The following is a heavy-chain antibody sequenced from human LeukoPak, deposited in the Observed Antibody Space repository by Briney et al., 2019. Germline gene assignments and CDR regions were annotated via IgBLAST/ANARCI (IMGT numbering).Heavy chain of an antibody. D-gene: IGHD5-18*01. J-gene: IGHJ4*02. CDR3: VSPRGFSYGYFDY. Sequence: SETLSLTCTVSGGSISSSSAYWGWIRQPPGKGLEWIGSIYYSKNTYYNPSLNSRVTISADTSKNQFSLPLGSVSPTHTAVYYCVSPRGFSYGYFDYWGQGTLVTVSS. CDR2: IYYSKNT. CDR1: GGSISSSSAY. V-gene: IGHV4-39*01.